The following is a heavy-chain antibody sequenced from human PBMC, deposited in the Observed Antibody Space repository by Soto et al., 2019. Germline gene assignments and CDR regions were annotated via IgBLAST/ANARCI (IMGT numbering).Heavy chain of an antibody. Sequence: ASVKVSCKASGYTFTSYGINWVRQAPEQGLEWMGWISAYNGNTNYAQKVQGRVTMTTDTSTRTAYMELRSLRSDDTAVYYCARSSNWNYGAFDIWGQGTMVTVSS. D-gene: IGHD1-7*01. CDR1: GYTFTSYG. V-gene: IGHV1-18*01. CDR2: ISAYNGNT. CDR3: ARSSNWNYGAFDI. J-gene: IGHJ3*02.